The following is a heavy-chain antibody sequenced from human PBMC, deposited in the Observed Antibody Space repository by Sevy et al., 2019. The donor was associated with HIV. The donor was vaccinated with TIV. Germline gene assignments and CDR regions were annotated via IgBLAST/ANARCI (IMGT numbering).Heavy chain of an antibody. CDR3: AREGVDFWSGPVDFDYGMDV. J-gene: IGHJ6*02. V-gene: IGHV3-74*01. CDR1: GFTFSRYW. D-gene: IGHD3-3*01. Sequence: GGSLRLSCAASGFTFSRYWMHWVRHAPGKGLVWVSRINTHGTNTIYADYVKGRFTISRDNAKNTVSLQMNSLRADDTGVYYCAREGVDFWSGPVDFDYGMDVWGQGTTVIVSS. CDR2: INTHGTNT.